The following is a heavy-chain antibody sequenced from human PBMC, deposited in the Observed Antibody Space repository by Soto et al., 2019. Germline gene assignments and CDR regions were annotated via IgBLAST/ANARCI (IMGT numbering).Heavy chain of an antibody. V-gene: IGHV4-31*03. CDR2: IYYSGTT. CDR1: GGSISSGGYY. J-gene: IGHJ3*02. CDR3: ARDTQYYYDSSGTATRGADAFDI. Sequence: QVQLQESGPGLVKPSQTLSLTCTVSGGSISSGGYYRSWIRQHPGKGLEWIGYIYYSGTTYYNPSLKSRVTISVDTSKNQFSLKLTSVTAADTAVYYCARDTQYYYDSSGTATRGADAFDIWGQGTMVTVSS. D-gene: IGHD3-22*01.